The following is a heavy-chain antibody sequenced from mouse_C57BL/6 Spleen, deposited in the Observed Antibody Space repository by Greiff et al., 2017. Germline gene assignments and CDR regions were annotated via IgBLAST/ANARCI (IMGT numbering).Heavy chain of an antibody. CDR1: GYTFTSYW. CDR3: ARSLTRFAY. Sequence: QVQLQQPGAELVKPGASVKLSCKASGYTFTSYWMQWVKQRPGQGLEWIGEIDPSDSYTNYKQKFKGKATLTVDTSSSTAYMQLSSLTSEDSAVYYCARSLTRFAYWGQGTLVTVSA. J-gene: IGHJ3*01. CDR2: IDPSDSYT. V-gene: IGHV1-50*01.